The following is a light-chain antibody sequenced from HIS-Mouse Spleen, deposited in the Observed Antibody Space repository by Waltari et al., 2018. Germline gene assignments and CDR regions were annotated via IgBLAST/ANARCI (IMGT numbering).Light chain of an antibody. V-gene: IGKV4-1*01. Sequence: DIVMTQSPDSLAVSLGERATINCKSSQSVLYSSNNKNYLAWYQQKPGQPPKLLIYWASTRESGVPDRFSGSGSGTDFTLTISSLQAEDVAVYYCQQYYSYLPITFGQGTRLEIK. J-gene: IGKJ5*01. CDR3: QQYYSYLPIT. CDR2: WAS. CDR1: QSVLYSSNNKNY.